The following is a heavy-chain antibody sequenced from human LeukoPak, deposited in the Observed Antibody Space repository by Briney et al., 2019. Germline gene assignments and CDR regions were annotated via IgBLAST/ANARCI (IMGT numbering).Heavy chain of an antibody. V-gene: IGHV3-23*01. D-gene: IGHD2-2*01. CDR2: ISPGGGTT. CDR3: AGIGSSTTWEFHGTRPFWARINDY. Sequence: GGSLRLSCAVSGFTFSNEAMGWVRPLRGGGLEWVSTISPGGGTTYYAESMKGRFTISRDNAKNSLYLQMNSLRAEDTAVYYCAGIGSSTTWEFHGTRPFWARINDYWGQGTLVTVSS. CDR1: GFTFSNEA. J-gene: IGHJ4*02.